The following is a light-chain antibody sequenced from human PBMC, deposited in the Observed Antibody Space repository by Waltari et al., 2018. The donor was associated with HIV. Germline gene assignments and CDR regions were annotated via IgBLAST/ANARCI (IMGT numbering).Light chain of an antibody. CDR3: KQYFSSPLT. Sequence: DIVMTQSPASLTLSLGARATINCKSSRSILYSSNNKNYLAWYQQKPGQPPKLLIYWASTRESGVPDRFRGSGSGTNFTLTISGLKLEDLAVYSCKQYFSSPLTFGGGTRVEIK. V-gene: IGKV4-1*01. CDR2: WAS. CDR1: RSILYSSNNKNY. J-gene: IGKJ4*01.